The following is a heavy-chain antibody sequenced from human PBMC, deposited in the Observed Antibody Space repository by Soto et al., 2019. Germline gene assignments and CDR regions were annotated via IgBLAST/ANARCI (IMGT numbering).Heavy chain of an antibody. CDR2: IIPTLAIA. CDR1: GGTFSSYT. Sequence: QVQLVQSGAEVKKPGSSVKVSCKASGGTFSSYTISWERQAPGQGLEWLGRIIPTLAIANYAQKFQGRLTITAHKSTSTAYMEVSSLRSEDTAVYYCARTRVPMVQGEMDVWGQGTTVTVSS. D-gene: IGHD3-10*01. CDR3: ARTRVPMVQGEMDV. V-gene: IGHV1-69*02. J-gene: IGHJ6*02.